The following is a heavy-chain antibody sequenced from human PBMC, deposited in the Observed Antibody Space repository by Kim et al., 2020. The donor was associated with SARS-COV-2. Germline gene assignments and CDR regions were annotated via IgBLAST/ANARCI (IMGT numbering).Heavy chain of an antibody. CDR2: IKSKTDGGTT. CDR3: TTDFYAAVDAFDS. CDR1: GFTFSNAW. D-gene: IGHD4-17*01. Sequence: GGSLRLSCAASGFTFSNAWMSWVRQAPGKGLEWVGRIKSKTDGGTTDYAAPVKGRFTISRDDSKNTLYLQMNSLKTEDTAVYYCTTDFYAAVDAFDSWGRGTMGAVSS. J-gene: IGHJ3*02. V-gene: IGHV3-15*01.